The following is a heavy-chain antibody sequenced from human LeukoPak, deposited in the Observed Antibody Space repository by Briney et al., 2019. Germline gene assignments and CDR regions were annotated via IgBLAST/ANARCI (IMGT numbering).Heavy chain of an antibody. Sequence: GGSLRLSCAASGFTFSSGMHWVRQAPGKGLEWVAVISYDGNHKYYGDSVKGRFTISRDNSRDTLYLQMDSLKTEDTAVYYCAKGELHFNTCSFDYWGQGTLVTVSS. V-gene: IGHV3-30*18. D-gene: IGHD1-26*01. CDR2: ISYDGNHK. CDR1: GFTFSSG. J-gene: IGHJ4*02. CDR3: AKGELHFNTCSFDY.